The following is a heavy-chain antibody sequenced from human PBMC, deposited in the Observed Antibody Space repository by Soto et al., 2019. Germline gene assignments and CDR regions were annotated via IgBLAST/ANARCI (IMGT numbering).Heavy chain of an antibody. Sequence: EVQLVESGGGLVQPGRSLRLSCAASGFRFDDYGMRWVRQVPGKGLEWGSGMGYYSGSIGYADSVKGRFISSRDNATNTRYLQMNRQRAEDTALNYCAKSMGGTANGIDVWGQGTTVTVSS. CDR3: AKSMGGTANGIDV. J-gene: IGHJ6*02. D-gene: IGHD2-15*01. CDR1: GFRFDDYG. V-gene: IGHV3-9*01. CDR2: MGYYSGSI.